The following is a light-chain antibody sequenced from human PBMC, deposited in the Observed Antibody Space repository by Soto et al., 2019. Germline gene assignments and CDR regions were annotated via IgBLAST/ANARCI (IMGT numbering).Light chain of an antibody. CDR1: QSVSRSY. CDR2: GAS. CDR3: QQYYISRT. Sequence: EIVLTQSPCTLSLSPGRRPNLSCRASQSVSRSYLAWYQQKPGQAPRLLIYGASSRATGIPDRLSGSGSGTDFTLTISRMEPEDFAVYYCQQYYISRTFGQGTKVDIK. V-gene: IGKV3-20*01. J-gene: IGKJ1*01.